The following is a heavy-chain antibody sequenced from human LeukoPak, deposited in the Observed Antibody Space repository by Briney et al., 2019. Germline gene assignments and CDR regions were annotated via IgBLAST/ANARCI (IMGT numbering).Heavy chain of an antibody. J-gene: IGHJ4*02. CDR2: ISWDGGST. CDR1: GFTFDDYA. CDR3: SRDRRGGH. D-gene: IGHD3-16*01. V-gene: IGHV3-43D*03. Sequence: GGSLRLSCAASGFTFDDYAMHWVRQAPGQGLEWVSLISWDGGSTYYADSVKGRFTISRDNSKNSLYLQMNSPRAEDTAVYYCSRDRRGGHWGQGTLVTVSS.